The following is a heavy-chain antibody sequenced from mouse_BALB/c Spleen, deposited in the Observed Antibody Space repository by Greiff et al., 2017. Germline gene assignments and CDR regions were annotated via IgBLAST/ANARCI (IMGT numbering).Heavy chain of an antibody. CDR1: GFTFTDYY. Sequence: EVKLMESGGGLVQPGGSLRLSCATSGFTFTDYYMSWVRQPPGKALEWLGFIRNKANGYTTEYSASVKGRFTISRDNSQSILYLQMNTLRAEDSATYYCARDNYGNLDYWGQGTTLTVSS. CDR3: ARDNYGNLDY. D-gene: IGHD2-1*01. CDR2: IRNKANGYTT. V-gene: IGHV7-3*02. J-gene: IGHJ2*01.